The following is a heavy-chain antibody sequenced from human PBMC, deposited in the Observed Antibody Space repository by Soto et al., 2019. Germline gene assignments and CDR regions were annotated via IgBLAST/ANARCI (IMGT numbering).Heavy chain of an antibody. D-gene: IGHD2-15*01. J-gene: IGHJ4*02. Sequence: QITLKESGPTLVEPTQSLTLTCTFSGLSLSTNGVGVGWVRQAPGKAPEWLAIIVWDGDVRYSPSLKRRHSIIGDTAKILVVLIMTNVDTVDTATYICAHSLRGSGCSGGSCYYFDFWGQGTLVAIS. CDR1: GLSLSTNGVG. CDR3: AHSLRGSGCSGGSCYYFDF. CDR2: IVWDGDV. V-gene: IGHV2-5*02.